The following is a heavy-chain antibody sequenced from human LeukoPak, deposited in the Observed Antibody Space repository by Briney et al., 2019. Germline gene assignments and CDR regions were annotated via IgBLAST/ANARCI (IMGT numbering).Heavy chain of an antibody. D-gene: IGHD4-17*01. J-gene: IGHJ4*02. Sequence: GGSLRLSCAASGFTFSNYCMSWVRQAPGKGLEWVANIKQDGSEKYYVDSVKGRFTISRDNAKNSLYLQMNSLRAEDTAVYYCARVADYGDYLDYWGQGTLVTVSS. V-gene: IGHV3-7*03. CDR3: ARVADYGDYLDY. CDR2: IKQDGSEK. CDR1: GFTFSNYC.